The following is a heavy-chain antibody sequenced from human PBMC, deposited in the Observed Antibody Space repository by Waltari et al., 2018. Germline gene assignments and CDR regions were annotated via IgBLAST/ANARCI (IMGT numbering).Heavy chain of an antibody. CDR2: INHSGST. J-gene: IGHJ3*02. V-gene: IGHV4-34*01. CDR1: GGSFSGYY. Sequence: QVQLQQWGAGLLKPSETLSLTCAVYGGSFSGYYWSWIRQPPGKGLEWIGEINHSGSTNYNPSLKSRVTISVDTSKNQFSLKLSSVTAADTAVYYCARDVGYYYDSSGYYRLDAFDIWGQGTMVTVSS. D-gene: IGHD3-22*01. CDR3: ARDVGYYYDSSGYYRLDAFDI.